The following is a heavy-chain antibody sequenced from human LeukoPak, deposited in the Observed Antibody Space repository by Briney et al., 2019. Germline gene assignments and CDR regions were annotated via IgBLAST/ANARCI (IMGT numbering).Heavy chain of an antibody. J-gene: IGHJ6*02. V-gene: IGHV1-8*01. Sequence: ASVKVSCKASGYTFTSYDINWVRQATGQGLEWMGWMNPNSGNTGYAQKFQGRVTMTRNTSISTAYMELSSLRSEGTAVYYCARGLAYNPPPRMDVWGQGTTVTVSS. CDR1: GYTFTSYD. CDR3: ARGLAYNPPPRMDV. D-gene: IGHD1-14*01. CDR2: MNPNSGNT.